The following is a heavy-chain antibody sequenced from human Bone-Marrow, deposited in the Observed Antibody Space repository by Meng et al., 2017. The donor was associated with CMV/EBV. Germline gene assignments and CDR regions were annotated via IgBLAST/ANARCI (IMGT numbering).Heavy chain of an antibody. Sequence: GESLKISCAASGFTFSSYGMHWVRQAPGKGLEWVAVIWYDGSNKYYADSVKGRFTISRDNSKNTLYLQMNSLRAEDTAVYYCARDASYHDSSGYWEGAFDIWGQGTMVTVSS. CDR1: GFTFSSYG. CDR3: ARDASYHDSSGYWEGAFDI. CDR2: IWYDGSNK. V-gene: IGHV3-33*01. D-gene: IGHD3-22*01. J-gene: IGHJ3*02.